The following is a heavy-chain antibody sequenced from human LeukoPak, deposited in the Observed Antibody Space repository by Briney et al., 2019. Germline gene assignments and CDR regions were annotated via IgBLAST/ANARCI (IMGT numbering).Heavy chain of an antibody. Sequence: GGSLRLSCAASGFTFSSYGMHWVRQAPGKGLEWVAFIRYDGSNKYYADSVKGRFTISRDNSKNTLYLQMNSLRAEDTAVYYCARQIVVVAAEGLDYWGQGTLVTVSS. V-gene: IGHV3-30*02. CDR1: GFTFSSYG. J-gene: IGHJ4*02. CDR3: ARQIVVVAAEGLDY. D-gene: IGHD2-15*01. CDR2: IRYDGSNK.